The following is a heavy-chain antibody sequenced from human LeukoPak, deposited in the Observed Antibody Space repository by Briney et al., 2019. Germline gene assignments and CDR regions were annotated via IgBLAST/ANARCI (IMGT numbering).Heavy chain of an antibody. CDR2: IIPIFGTA. V-gene: IGHV1-69*13. CDR1: GGTFSSYA. CDR3: ARDRGWAGYSYGFYY. D-gene: IGHD5-18*01. J-gene: IGHJ4*02. Sequence: ASVKVSCKASGGTFSSYAISWVRQAPGQGLEWMGGIIPIFGTANYAQKFQGRVTITADESTSTAYMELSSLRSEDTAVYYCARDRGWAGYSYGFYYWGQGTLVTVSS.